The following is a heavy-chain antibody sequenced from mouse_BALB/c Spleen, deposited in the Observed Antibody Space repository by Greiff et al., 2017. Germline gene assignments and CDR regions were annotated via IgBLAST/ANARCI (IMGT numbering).Heavy chain of an antibody. CDR1: GYTFTSYW. J-gene: IGHJ4*01. CDR2: IYPGDGDT. CDR3: ARWSSGYVYYAMDY. Sequence: VKLQESGAELARPGASVKLSCKASGYTFTSYWMQWVKQRPGQGLEWIGAIYPGDGDTRYTQKFKGKATLTADKSSSTAYMQLSSLASEDSAVYYCARWSSGYVYYAMDYWGQGTSVTVSS. V-gene: IGHV1-87*01. D-gene: IGHD3-1*01.